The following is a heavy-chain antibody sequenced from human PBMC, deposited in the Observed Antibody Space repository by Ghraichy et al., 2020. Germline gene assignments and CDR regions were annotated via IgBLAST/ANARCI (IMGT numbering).Heavy chain of an antibody. J-gene: IGHJ4*02. CDR1: GFTFSGYS. V-gene: IGHV3-30-3*01. CDR3: VRRAVPTDPGAFDY. Sequence: GGSLRLSCAASGFTFSGYSLHWVRQAPGSGLEWVTVVSYDGNTKFYADSVKGRFTISRDNSQNTLYLQMNSLRPEDTAVYYCVRRAVPTDPGAFDYWGQGTPVTVSS. D-gene: IGHD2-2*01. CDR2: VSYDGNTK.